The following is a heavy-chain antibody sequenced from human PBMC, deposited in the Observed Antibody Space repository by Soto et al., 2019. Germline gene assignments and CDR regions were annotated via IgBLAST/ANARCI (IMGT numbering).Heavy chain of an antibody. CDR1: GFTFSRDG. CDR3: AKERATTTAFDY. Sequence: GGSLRLSCAASGFTFSRDGMGWVRQAPGKGLEWVSLITDNGVSTYYADSVKGRFTISRDNTKNTLFLQMNSLRAEDTAVYYCAKERATTTAFDYWGQGALVTVSS. D-gene: IGHD4-17*01. V-gene: IGHV3-23*01. J-gene: IGHJ4*02. CDR2: ITDNGVST.